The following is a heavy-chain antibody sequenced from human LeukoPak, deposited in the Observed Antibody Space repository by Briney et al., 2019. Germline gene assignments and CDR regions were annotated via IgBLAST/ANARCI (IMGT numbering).Heavy chain of an antibody. CDR2: IYYSGRT. CDR3: ATLTRYSYGSTVASNYY. Sequence: AETLTLTCTVSGGSIGSCSYYWARIRQPPGLGRVWIGSIYYSGRTYYNPSLTSRGSISVATSKNPFSMKLSSVTAAGTAVYCWATLTRYSYGSTVASNYYWGHGALGTVSS. J-gene: IGHJ4*01. V-gene: IGHV4-39*01. CDR1: GGSIGSCSYY. D-gene: IGHD5-18*01.